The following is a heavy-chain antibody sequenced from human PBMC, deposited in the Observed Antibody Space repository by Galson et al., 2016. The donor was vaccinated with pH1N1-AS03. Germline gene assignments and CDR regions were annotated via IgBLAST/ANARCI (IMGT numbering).Heavy chain of an antibody. J-gene: IGHJ4*02. Sequence: SLRLSCAGAGFTFSSHDMYWVRQTPGKGLQWVAVISYDESKKLYADSVRGRSTISRDNSKNTLYLQMNSLRPEDTAVYFCARSQSFYVDYFDNWGQGTLVTVSS. CDR2: ISYDESKK. CDR3: ARSQSFYVDYFDN. V-gene: IGHV3-30*03. CDR1: GFTFSSHD. D-gene: IGHD3-10*02.